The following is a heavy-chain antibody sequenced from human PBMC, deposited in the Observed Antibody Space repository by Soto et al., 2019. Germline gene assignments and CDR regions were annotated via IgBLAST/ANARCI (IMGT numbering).Heavy chain of an antibody. Sequence: QVQLVQSGAEVKQPRASVRVSCKASGYTFSRYGISWVRQAPGQGLEWMGWISGFNGNTKESEKLQGRVTLTTDTAANTAHMELRGLRSDDTAVYYCARASAYSTPWSFDNWGQGTLVTVSS. CDR2: ISGFNGNT. D-gene: IGHD6-13*01. J-gene: IGHJ4*02. V-gene: IGHV1-18*01. CDR1: GYTFSRYG. CDR3: ARASAYSTPWSFDN.